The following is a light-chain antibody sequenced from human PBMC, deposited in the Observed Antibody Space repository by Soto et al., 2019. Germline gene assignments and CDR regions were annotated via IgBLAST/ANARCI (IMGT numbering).Light chain of an antibody. CDR2: DVS. V-gene: IGLV2-11*01. CDR1: SSDVGGYNY. Sequence: QSVLTQPRSLSGSPVQSVTISCTGTSSDVGGYNYVSWYQQHPGKAPKLMIYDVSKRPSAVPDRFSGSKSGNTSSLTISGLQAEDESDYYCCSYAGSYTYVFETGTKVTVL. CDR3: CSYAGSYTYV. J-gene: IGLJ1*01.